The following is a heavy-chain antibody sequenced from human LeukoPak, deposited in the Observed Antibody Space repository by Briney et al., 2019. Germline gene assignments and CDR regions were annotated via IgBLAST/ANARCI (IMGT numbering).Heavy chain of an antibody. J-gene: IGHJ5*02. CDR3: TTVGIISHLDP. CDR1: GFTFSTFA. V-gene: IGHV3-15*01. Sequence: GGSLRLSCAASGFTFSTFAMIWVRQPPGKGLEWVGRIKSKTDGGTTDYAAPVKGRFTISRDDSKNTLCLQMNSLKTEDTAVYYCTTVGIISHLDPWGQGTLVTVSS. CDR2: IKSKTDGGTT.